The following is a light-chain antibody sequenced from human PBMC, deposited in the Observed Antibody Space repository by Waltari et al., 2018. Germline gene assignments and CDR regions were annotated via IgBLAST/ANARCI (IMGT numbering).Light chain of an antibody. CDR1: TSDVGNYDL. CDR2: EVI. V-gene: IGLV2-23*02. CDR3: CSYAGLGTYV. J-gene: IGLJ1*01. Sequence: QSALTQPASVSGTPGQSITLSCTGTTSDVGNYDLVSWYQHHPGKAPKLLICEVIKRPAGVSSRFSGSKSGSTASLTSSGLQPDDEADYYCCSYAGLGTYVFGSGTKVTVL.